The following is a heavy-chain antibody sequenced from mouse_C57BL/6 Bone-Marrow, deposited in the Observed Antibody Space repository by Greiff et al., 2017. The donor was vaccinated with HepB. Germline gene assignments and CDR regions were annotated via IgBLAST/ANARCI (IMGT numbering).Heavy chain of an antibody. V-gene: IGHV1-52*01. CDR2: IDPSDSET. J-gene: IGHJ1*03. CDR1: GYTFTSYW. Sequence: QVQLQQPGAELVRPGSSVKLSCKASGYTFTSYWMHWVKQRPIQGLEWIGNIDPSDSETHYNQKFKDKATLTVDKSSSTAYMQLSSLTSEDSAVYYCASLYGNTGLDVWGTGTTVTVSS. D-gene: IGHD2-1*01. CDR3: ASLYGNTGLDV.